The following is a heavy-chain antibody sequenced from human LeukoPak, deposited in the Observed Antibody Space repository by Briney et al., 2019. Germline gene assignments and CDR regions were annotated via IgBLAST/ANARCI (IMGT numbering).Heavy chain of an antibody. CDR3: ASILRYSGHYYYLDV. V-gene: IGHV4-34*01. CDR2: INHIGST. Sequence: PSETLSLTCAVYGGSFSGYYWSWIRHPPGKGLEWIGEINHIGSTNYNPSLKSRVTISVDTSKNQFSLKLSSVTAADTAVYYCASILRYSGHYYYLDVWGKGTKVTVSS. D-gene: IGHD1-1*01. J-gene: IGHJ6*03. CDR1: GGSFSGYY.